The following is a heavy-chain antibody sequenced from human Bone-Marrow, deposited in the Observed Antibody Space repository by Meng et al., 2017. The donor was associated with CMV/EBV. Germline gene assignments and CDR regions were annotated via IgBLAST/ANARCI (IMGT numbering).Heavy chain of an antibody. Sequence: ASVKVYCKASGYTFTSYGISWVRQAPGQGLEWMGWISAYNGNTNYAQKLQGRVTMTTDTSTSTAYMELRSLRSDDTAVYYCARAAAAAGTIYYYGMDVWGQGTTVTVSS. V-gene: IGHV1-18*01. CDR2: ISAYNGNT. CDR1: GYTFTSYG. J-gene: IGHJ6*02. CDR3: ARAAAAAGTIYYYGMDV. D-gene: IGHD6-13*01.